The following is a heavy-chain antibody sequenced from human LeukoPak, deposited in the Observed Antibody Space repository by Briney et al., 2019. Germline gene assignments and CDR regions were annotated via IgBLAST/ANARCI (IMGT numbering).Heavy chain of an antibody. CDR3: ARGSLGWGSEPEYFDY. J-gene: IGHJ4*01. V-gene: IGHV1-18*01. Sequence: ASVKVSCKASGYTFTKYGITWVRQAPGQGLEWMGWISPFNGNTNYAEKFRARVTMTTDTSTSTVAMKLRSLRSDDTGVYYCARGSLGWGSEPEYFDYWGQGTLVTVSS. D-gene: IGHD1-14*01. CDR2: ISPFNGNT. CDR1: GYTFTKYG.